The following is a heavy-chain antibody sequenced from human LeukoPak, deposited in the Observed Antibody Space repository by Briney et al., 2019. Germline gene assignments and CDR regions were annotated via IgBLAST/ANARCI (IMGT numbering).Heavy chain of an antibody. J-gene: IGHJ4*02. D-gene: IGHD6-13*01. Sequence: SEKLSRTGAGSGGSFNGYYWNWIRQSPGLELEWIGEINHSGSTHYNPSLKSRVTISVDTSQKQFSLRLTSVTAADTAVYYCARGRYLTTSGGAAAGFLDYWGQGSLVTVST. CDR1: GGSFNGYY. V-gene: IGHV4-34*01. CDR3: ARGRYLTTSGGAAAGFLDY. CDR2: INHSGST.